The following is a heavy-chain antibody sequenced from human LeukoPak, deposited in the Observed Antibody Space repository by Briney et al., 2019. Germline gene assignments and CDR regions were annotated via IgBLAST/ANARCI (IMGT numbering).Heavy chain of an antibody. CDR2: INHSGST. Sequence: SETLSLTCAVYGGSFSGYFWNWIRQPPGKGLEWIGEINHSGSTNYNPSLTSRVTISVDTSKNQFSLKLNSVTAADTAVYYCATLYDFWSGYYKWDYWGQGTLVTVSS. D-gene: IGHD3-3*01. V-gene: IGHV4-34*01. CDR3: ATLYDFWSGYYKWDY. CDR1: GGSFSGYF. J-gene: IGHJ4*02.